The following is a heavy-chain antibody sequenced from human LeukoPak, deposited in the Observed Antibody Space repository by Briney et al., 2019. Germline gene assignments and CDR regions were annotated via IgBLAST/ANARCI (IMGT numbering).Heavy chain of an antibody. CDR2: IKQDGSEK. J-gene: IGHJ6*03. V-gene: IGHV3-7*01. CDR1: GLTFRSYW. Sequence: GGSLRLSCTASGLTFRSYWMSWVRQAPGKGLEWVANIKQDGSEKYYLESVKGRFTISRDNAKNSLYLQMNSLRAEDTAVYYCARVLLNYYYYMDVWGKGTTVTVSS. CDR3: ARVLLNYYYYMDV. D-gene: IGHD2-15*01.